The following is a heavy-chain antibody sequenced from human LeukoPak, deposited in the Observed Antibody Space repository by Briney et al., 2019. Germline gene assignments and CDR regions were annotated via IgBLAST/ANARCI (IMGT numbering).Heavy chain of an antibody. CDR1: GGSINSYY. V-gene: IGHV4-59*08. Sequence: PSETLSLTCTVSGGSINSYYWTWIRQPPGKGLEWIGNIYNSGNTNYNPSLKSRVVISVDPSKKQFSLKVTSVTAADTAVYYCANYGVVLATYGSPSPFVYWGQGTLVTVSS. CDR2: IYNSGNT. CDR3: ANYGVVLATYGSPSPFVY. J-gene: IGHJ4*02. D-gene: IGHD3-16*01.